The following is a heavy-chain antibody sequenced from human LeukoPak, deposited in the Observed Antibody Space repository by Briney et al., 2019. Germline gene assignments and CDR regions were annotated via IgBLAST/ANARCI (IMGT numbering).Heavy chain of an antibody. CDR2: IYYGGST. CDR1: GGSISSGGYY. CDR3: ARAEWIFGVVIPRAFDI. J-gene: IGHJ3*02. D-gene: IGHD3-3*01. Sequence: KPSQTLSLTCTVSGGSISSGGYYWSWIRQHPGKGLEWIGHIYYGGSTYYNPSLKSRVTISVDTSKNQFSLKLSSVTAADTAVYYCARAEWIFGVVIPRAFDIWGQGTMVTVSS. V-gene: IGHV4-31*03.